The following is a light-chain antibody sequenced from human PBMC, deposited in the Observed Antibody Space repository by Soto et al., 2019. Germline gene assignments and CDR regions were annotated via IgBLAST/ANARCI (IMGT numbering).Light chain of an antibody. Sequence: QSVLTQPPSVSAAPGQTVTIACSGSSLNIGSNHVSWYQLLPGTAPKLLIYDNSERPSGIPDRFSSSKSRTSATLGITGVQTGDEADYYCGTCDCSLRAAVFGGGTQLTVL. CDR3: GTCDCSLRAAV. CDR2: DNS. CDR1: SLNIGSNH. V-gene: IGLV1-51*01. J-gene: IGLJ7*01.